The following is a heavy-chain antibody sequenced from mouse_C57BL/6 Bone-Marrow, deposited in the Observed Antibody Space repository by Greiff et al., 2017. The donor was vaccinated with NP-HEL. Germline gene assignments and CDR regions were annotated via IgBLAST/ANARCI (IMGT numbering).Heavy chain of an antibody. Sequence: QVHVKQSGPGLVQPSQSLSITCTVSGFSLTSYGVHWVRQSPGKGLEWLGVIWSGGSTDYNAAFISRLSISKDNSKSQVFFKMNSLQADDTAIYYCAREGWLRRDWYFDVWGTGTTVTVSS. CDR2: IWSGGST. CDR3: AREGWLRRDWYFDV. V-gene: IGHV2-2*01. CDR1: GFSLTSYG. J-gene: IGHJ1*03. D-gene: IGHD2-2*01.